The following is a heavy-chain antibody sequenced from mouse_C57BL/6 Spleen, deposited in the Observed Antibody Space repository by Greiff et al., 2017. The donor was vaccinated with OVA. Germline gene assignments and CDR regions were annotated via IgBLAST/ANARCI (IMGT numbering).Heavy chain of an antibody. CDR1: GFSLSTSGMG. Sequence: QVTLKESGPGILQSSQTLSLTCSFSGFSLSTSGMGVSWIRQPSGKGLEWLAHIYWDDDKRYNPSLKGRLTISKDTSRNQVFLKITSVDTADTATYYCARTPHYYGSKDYYFDYWGQGTTLTVSS. CDR2: IYWDDDK. D-gene: IGHD1-1*01. V-gene: IGHV8-12*01. J-gene: IGHJ2*01. CDR3: ARTPHYYGSKDYYFDY.